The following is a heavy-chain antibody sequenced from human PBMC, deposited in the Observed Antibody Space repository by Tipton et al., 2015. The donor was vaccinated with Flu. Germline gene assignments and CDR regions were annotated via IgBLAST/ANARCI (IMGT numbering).Heavy chain of an antibody. J-gene: IGHJ4*02. CDR2: LYGGGNT. CDR3: ARMPARSGDY. V-gene: IGHV4-38-2*01. CDR1: GDSIGGHYC. D-gene: IGHD6-25*01. Sequence: TLSLICPVSGDSIGGHYCWGWIRQPPGKGLEWIGNLYGGGNTYYNRVLKSRVTISVDTSKNQFSLKLSSVTAADTAVYYCARMPARSGDYWGQGTLVTVSS.